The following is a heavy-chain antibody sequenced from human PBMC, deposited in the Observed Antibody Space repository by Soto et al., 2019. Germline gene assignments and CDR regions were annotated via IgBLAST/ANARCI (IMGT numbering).Heavy chain of an antibody. D-gene: IGHD2-15*01. J-gene: IGHJ3*02. CDR1: GFTFSSYS. Sequence: PGGSLRLSCAASGFTFSSYSMNWVRQAPGKGLEWVSSISSSSSYIYYADSVKGRFTISRDNAKNSLYLQMNSLRAEDTAVYYCARDPNIVVVVAVPWAFDIWGQGTMVTVSS. CDR3: ARDPNIVVVVAVPWAFDI. CDR2: ISSSSSYI. V-gene: IGHV3-21*01.